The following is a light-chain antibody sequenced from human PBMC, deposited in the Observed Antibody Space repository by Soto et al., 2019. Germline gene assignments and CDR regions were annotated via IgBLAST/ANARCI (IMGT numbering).Light chain of an antibody. CDR3: RQRSNWPRGT. V-gene: IGKV3-11*01. Sequence: EIVLTQSPATLSLSPGERATLSCRASQSVSSYLAWYQHKPGQAPRLLIYDASNRATGIPARFSGSGSGTEFTLSISSLEPEDFAVYYCRQRSNWPRGTFGQGTKLEIK. CDR1: QSVSSY. CDR2: DAS. J-gene: IGKJ2*02.